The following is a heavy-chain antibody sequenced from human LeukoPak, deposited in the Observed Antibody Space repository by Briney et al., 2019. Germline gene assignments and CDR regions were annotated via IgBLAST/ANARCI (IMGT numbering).Heavy chain of an antibody. CDR3: ARDSRPSYDSSGYYYPGDC. CDR1: GYTFTSYY. CDR2: INPSGGST. Sequence: GASVKVSCKASGYTFTSYYMHWVRQAPGQGLEWMALINPSGGSTSYAQKFQGRVTMTRDTSTSTVYMELSSLRSEDTAVYYCARDSRPSYDSSGYYYPGDCWGQGTLVTVSS. D-gene: IGHD3-22*01. J-gene: IGHJ4*02. V-gene: IGHV1-46*01.